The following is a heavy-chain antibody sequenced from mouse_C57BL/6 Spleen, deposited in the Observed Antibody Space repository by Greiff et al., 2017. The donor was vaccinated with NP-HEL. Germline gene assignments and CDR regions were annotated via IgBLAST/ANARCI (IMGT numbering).Heavy chain of an antibody. V-gene: IGHV3-6*01. CDR2: ISYDGSN. J-gene: IGHJ3*01. D-gene: IGHD1-1*01. CDR3: ANYYYGSGAY. Sequence: ESGPGLVKPSQSLSLTCSVTGYSITSGYYWNWIRQFPGNKLEWMGYISYDGSNNYNPSLKNRISITRDTSKNQFFLKLNSVTTEDTATYYCANYYYGSGAYWGQGTLVTVSA. CDR1: GYSITSGYY.